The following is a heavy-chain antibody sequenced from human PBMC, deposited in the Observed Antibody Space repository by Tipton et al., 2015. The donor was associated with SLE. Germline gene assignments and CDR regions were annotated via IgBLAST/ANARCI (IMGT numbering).Heavy chain of an antibody. D-gene: IGHD5-18*01. V-gene: IGHV1-8*01. CDR3: ARELGNNFGSWTVPVGNWFDP. J-gene: IGHJ5*02. Sequence: QLVQSGAEVKRPGASVKVSCKASGYTFTTYDINWGRQAPGQGLEWMGWMNPDSGDTGYAQEFLSRVTMTRNTSISTAYMELSSLKSDVTAVYYCARELGNNFGSWTVPVGNWFDPWCPGTLVTVSS. CDR2: MNPDSGDT. CDR1: GYTFTTYD.